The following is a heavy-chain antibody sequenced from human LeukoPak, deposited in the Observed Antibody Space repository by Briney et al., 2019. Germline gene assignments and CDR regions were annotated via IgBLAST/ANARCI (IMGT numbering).Heavy chain of an antibody. CDR1: GYTFTSYG. Sequence: ASVKVSCKASGYTFTSYGISWVRQAPGQGLEWMGWISAYNGNTNYAQKLQGRVTKTTDTSTSTAYMELKSLRSDDTAVYYCARDRGGGYYLDAFDIWGQGTMVTVSS. J-gene: IGHJ3*02. D-gene: IGHD3-22*01. V-gene: IGHV1-18*01. CDR3: ARDRGGGYYLDAFDI. CDR2: ISAYNGNT.